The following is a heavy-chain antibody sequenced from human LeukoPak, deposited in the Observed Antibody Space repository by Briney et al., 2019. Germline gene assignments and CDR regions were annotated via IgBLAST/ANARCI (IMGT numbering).Heavy chain of an antibody. J-gene: IGHJ4*02. D-gene: IGHD1-26*01. CDR2: IYYSGST. CDR1: GGSVTSSNFF. Sequence: PSETLSLTCTVSGGSVTSSNFFWGWIPQPPGKGLDSIATIYYSGSTSYNPCVESRVTISVETSKNHFSLKLSSVTAEDTAVYYCARLGSYSDCWGQGTLVTVSS. V-gene: IGHV4-39*02. CDR3: ARLGSYSDC.